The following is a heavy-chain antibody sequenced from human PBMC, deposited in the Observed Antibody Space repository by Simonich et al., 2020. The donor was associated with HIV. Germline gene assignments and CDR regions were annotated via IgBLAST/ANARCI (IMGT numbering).Heavy chain of an antibody. D-gene: IGHD6-13*01. CDR2: ISWKSGSI. CDR1: GFTFDDYA. CDR3: ARLTIAATGTGFDC. J-gene: IGHJ4*02. V-gene: IGHV3-9*01. Sequence: EVQLVESGGGLVQPGRSLRLSCAASGFTFDDYAMHWVRQTPGKGLGGVAGISWKSGSIAYADSVKGRFTISRDNAKNSLYLQMNSLRPEDTALYYCARLTIAATGTGFDCWGQGTLVTVSS.